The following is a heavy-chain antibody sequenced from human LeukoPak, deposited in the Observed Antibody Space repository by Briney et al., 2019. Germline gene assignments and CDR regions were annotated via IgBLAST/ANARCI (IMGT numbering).Heavy chain of an antibody. D-gene: IGHD2-2*01. V-gene: IGHV1-2*02. CDR1: GYTFTGYY. J-gene: IGHJ4*02. CDR2: INPNSGGT. CDR3: ASLRYCSSTSCSYGFYFDY. Sequence: ASVKDSCKASGYTFTGYYMHWVRQAPGQGLEWMGWINPNSGGTNYAQKFQGRVTMTRDTSISTAYMELSRLRADDTAVYYSASLRYCSSTSCSYGFYFDYWGQGTLVTVSS.